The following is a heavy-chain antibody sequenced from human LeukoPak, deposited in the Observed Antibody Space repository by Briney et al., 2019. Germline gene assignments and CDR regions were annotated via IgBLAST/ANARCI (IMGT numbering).Heavy chain of an antibody. J-gene: IGHJ4*02. Sequence: SETLSLTCTVSGGSISSGGYYWSWIRQHPGKGLEWIAYIYYSGSTYYNPSLKSRVTISVDTSKNQFSLKLSSVTAADTAVYYCARLNYDILTGPDYWGQGTLVTVSS. CDR1: GGSISSGGYY. CDR2: IYYSGST. D-gene: IGHD3-9*01. V-gene: IGHV4-31*03. CDR3: ARLNYDILTGPDY.